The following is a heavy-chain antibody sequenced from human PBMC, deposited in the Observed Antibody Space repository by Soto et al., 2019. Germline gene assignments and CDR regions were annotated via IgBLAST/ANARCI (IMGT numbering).Heavy chain of an antibody. CDR2: IYYSGST. CDR1: GGSISSSSYY. CDR3: ARNLTCSGGSCYFPNWFDP. Sequence: TLSLPCTVSGGSISSSSYYWGWIRQPPGKGLEWIGSIYYSGSTYYNPSLKSRVTISVDTSKNQFSLKLSSVTAADTAVYYCARNLTCSGGSCYFPNWFDPWGQGTLVTFYS. D-gene: IGHD2-15*01. V-gene: IGHV4-39*01. J-gene: IGHJ5*02.